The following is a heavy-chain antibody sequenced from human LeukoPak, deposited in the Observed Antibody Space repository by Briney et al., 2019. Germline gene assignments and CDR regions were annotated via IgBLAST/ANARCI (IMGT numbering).Heavy chain of an antibody. CDR2: IYYSGST. Sequence: SETLSLTCTVSGGSISSGDYYWSWIRQPPGKGLEWIGYIYYSGSTYYNPSLKSRVTISVDTSKNQFSLKLSSVTAADTAVYYCARLGIFGVVTEEDDYYYYMDVWGKGTTVTVSS. CDR3: ARLGIFGVVTEEDDYYYYMDV. CDR1: GGSISSGDYY. J-gene: IGHJ6*03. V-gene: IGHV4-30-4*08. D-gene: IGHD3-3*01.